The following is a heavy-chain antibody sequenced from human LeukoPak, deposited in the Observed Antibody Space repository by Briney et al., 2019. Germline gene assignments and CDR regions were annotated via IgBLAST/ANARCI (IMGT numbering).Heavy chain of an antibody. CDR1: GYTFSSYY. CDR3: ASPPGTMVRGVIGWFDP. V-gene: IGHV1-46*01. D-gene: IGHD3-10*01. Sequence: GASVKVSCKASGYTFSSYYMHWVRQSPGQGLEWMGAINPTGTDTIYAQTFQGRVTMTTDTSTSTAYMELRSLRSDDTAVYYCASPPGTMVRGVIGWFDPWGQGTLVTVSS. J-gene: IGHJ5*02. CDR2: INPTGTDT.